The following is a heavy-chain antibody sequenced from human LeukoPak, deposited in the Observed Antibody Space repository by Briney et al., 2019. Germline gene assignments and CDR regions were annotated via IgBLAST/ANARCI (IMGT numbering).Heavy chain of an antibody. Sequence: PGGSQRLSCAASGFTFSSYAMSWVHQTPGKGLEWVSIISGRGDFTYYADSVKGRFTISRDNSKNTLYLQMNSLRVEDTAVYYCVNGSGMLRGFSWGQGTLVTVSS. J-gene: IGHJ4*02. CDR3: VNGSGMLRGFS. CDR2: ISGRGDFT. CDR1: GFTFSSYA. V-gene: IGHV3-23*01. D-gene: IGHD3-10*01.